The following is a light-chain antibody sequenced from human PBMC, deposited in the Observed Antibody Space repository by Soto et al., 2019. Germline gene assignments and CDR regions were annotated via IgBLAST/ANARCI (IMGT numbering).Light chain of an antibody. V-gene: IGKV3-20*01. J-gene: IGKJ5*01. Sequence: EIVLTQSPATLSLSPGERATLSCRASQSLTNSFMAWYQQKPGQAPRLLIYDTSSRASGIPDRFSGSGSGTDFTLTISRLETEDFAVFYCQQYGTSEIIFGQGTRLEIK. CDR1: QSLTNSF. CDR2: DTS. CDR3: QQYGTSEII.